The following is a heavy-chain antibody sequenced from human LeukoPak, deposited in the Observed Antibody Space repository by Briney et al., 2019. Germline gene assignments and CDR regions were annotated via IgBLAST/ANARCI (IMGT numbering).Heavy chain of an antibody. CDR3: ARDLGRRTYYDYVWGSYRSDGLDY. Sequence: ASVKVSCKASGYTFTSYGISWVRQAPGQGLEWMGWISAYNGNTNYAQKLQGRVTMTTDTSTSTAYMELRSLRSDDTAVYYCARDLGRRTYYDYVWGSYRSDGLDYWGQGTLVTVSS. V-gene: IGHV1-18*01. CDR2: ISAYNGNT. CDR1: GYTFTSYG. D-gene: IGHD3-16*02. J-gene: IGHJ4*02.